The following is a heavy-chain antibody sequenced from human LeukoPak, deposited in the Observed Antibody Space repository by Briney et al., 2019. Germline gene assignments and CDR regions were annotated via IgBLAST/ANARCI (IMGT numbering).Heavy chain of an antibody. CDR2: INHSGST. CDR1: GETFSGFY. V-gene: IGHV4-34*01. CDR3: ARRPRGSGNSDGPSGLDY. Sequence: SETLSLTCAVYGETFSGFYWSWIRQPPGKGLEWIGEINHSGSTNYNPSLKSRVTISVDSSKNQFSLKLSSVTAADRAVYYCARRPRGSGNSDGPSGLDYWGQGTLVTVSS. D-gene: IGHD4-23*01. J-gene: IGHJ4*02.